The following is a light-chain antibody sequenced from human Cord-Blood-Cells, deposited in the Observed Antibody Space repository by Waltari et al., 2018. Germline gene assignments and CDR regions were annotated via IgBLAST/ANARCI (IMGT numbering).Light chain of an antibody. CDR2: AAS. V-gene: IGKV1-39*01. CDR1: QSISSY. J-gene: IGKJ3*01. Sequence: DIQMNQSPSSLSASVGDRVTITCRASQSISSYLNWYQQKQGKAPKLLIYAASSLQSGVPSRFSGSGSGTDFTLTISSLQPEDFATYYCQQSYSTPRTFGPGTKVDIK. CDR3: QQSYSTPRT.